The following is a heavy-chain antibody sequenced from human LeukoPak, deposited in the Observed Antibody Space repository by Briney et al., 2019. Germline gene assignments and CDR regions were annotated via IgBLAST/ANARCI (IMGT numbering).Heavy chain of an antibody. J-gene: IGHJ4*02. CDR2: ISYDGSNK. V-gene: IGHV3-30*03. CDR1: GFTFSSYW. CDR3: ARDALRAGDHPPDY. Sequence: GGSLRLSCAASGFTFSSYWMSWVRQAPGKGLEWVAVISYDGSNKYYADSVKGRFTISRDNSQNTLYLQMISLRAEDTAVYYCARDALRAGDHPPDYWGQGTLVTVSS. D-gene: IGHD7-27*01.